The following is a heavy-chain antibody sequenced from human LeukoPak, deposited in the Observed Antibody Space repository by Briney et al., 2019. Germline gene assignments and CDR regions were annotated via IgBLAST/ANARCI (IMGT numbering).Heavy chain of an antibody. D-gene: IGHD3-10*01. J-gene: IGHJ4*02. CDR1: GFTISSNG. CDR3: AKDRGIISDY. Sequence: GGSLRLSCAASGFTISSNGMSWVRQAPGKGLEWVSAISGSGGSTYYADSVKGRFTISRDNSKNTLYLQMNSLRVEDTAVYYCAKDRGIISDYWGQGTLVTVSS. V-gene: IGHV3-23*01. CDR2: ISGSGGST.